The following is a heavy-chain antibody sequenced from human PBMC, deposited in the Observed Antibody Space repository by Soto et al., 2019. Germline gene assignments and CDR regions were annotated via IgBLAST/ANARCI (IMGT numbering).Heavy chain of an antibody. J-gene: IGHJ4*02. CDR2: IYYSGST. CDR1: GGSISSSSYY. D-gene: IGHD5-18*01. V-gene: IGHV4-39*01. CDR3: ASDVDTAMGVFRFHTVNKNFDY. Sequence: SETLSLTCTVSGGSISSSSYYWGWIRQPPGKGLEWIGSIYYSGSTYYNPSLKSRVTISVDTSKNQFSLKLGSVTAADTAVYYCASDVDTAMGVFRFHTVNKNFDYWGQGTLVTVSS.